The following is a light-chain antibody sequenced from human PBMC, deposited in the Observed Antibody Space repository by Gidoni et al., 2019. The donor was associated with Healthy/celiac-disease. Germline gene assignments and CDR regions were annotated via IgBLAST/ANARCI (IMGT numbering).Light chain of an antibody. V-gene: IGKV1-39*01. CDR3: QQSYSTQYT. CDR2: AAA. Sequence: DIQITHSPSSLYASVGDRVTITCRASQSISNYLNWYQQKPGKAPKLLIYAAASLQSGVPSRFSGSGSGTDFTLTISSLQPEDFATYYCQQSYSTQYTFGQGTKLEIK. CDR1: QSISNY. J-gene: IGKJ2*01.